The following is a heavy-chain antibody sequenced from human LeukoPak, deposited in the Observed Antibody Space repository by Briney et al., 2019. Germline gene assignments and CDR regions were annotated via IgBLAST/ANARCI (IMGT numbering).Heavy chain of an antibody. V-gene: IGHV4-59*08. J-gene: IGHJ5*02. CDR1: GGSISNYY. Sequence: PSETLSLTCTVSGGSISNYYWSWIRQPPGKGLEWIGYVFYSGSTNYNPSLRSRVTISVDTSKNQFSLKLSSVTAADTAVYYCARHGPRGLLWFGELTRINWFDPWGQGTLVTVSS. D-gene: IGHD3-10*01. CDR3: ARHGPRGLLWFGELTRINWFDP. CDR2: VFYSGST.